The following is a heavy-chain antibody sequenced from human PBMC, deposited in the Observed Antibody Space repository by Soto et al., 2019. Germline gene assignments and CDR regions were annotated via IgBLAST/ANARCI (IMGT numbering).Heavy chain of an antibody. V-gene: IGHV4-59*08. Sequence: QVQLQESGPGLVRPSETLSLTCTVSSDSISSYYWIWIRQSPGKGLEWIGYTDYSGNTNYNPSLKSRVTTPGDTSKHQFSLRLSSVTAADTAVYYCARAVGDPLYYLDYWGQGTLVTVSS. CDR3: ARAVGDPLYYLDY. CDR1: SDSISSYY. CDR2: TDYSGNT. J-gene: IGHJ4*02. D-gene: IGHD6-19*01.